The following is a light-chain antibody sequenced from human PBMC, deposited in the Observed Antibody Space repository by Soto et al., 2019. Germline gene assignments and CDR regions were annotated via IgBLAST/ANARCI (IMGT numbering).Light chain of an antibody. J-gene: IGKJ1*01. CDR2: AAS. CDR1: QSVSSNK. V-gene: IGKV3-20*01. CDR3: QQYGSSGT. Sequence: ETVLTQSPAPVSLSPGDRATLPCRASQSVSSNKLAWYQQKPGQAPRLLIYAASSRATGIPDRFSGSGSGTDFTLTISRLEPEDFAVYYCQQYGSSGTFGQGTKVDIK.